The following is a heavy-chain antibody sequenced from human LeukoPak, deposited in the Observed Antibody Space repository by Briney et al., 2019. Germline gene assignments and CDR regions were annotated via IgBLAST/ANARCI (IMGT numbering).Heavy chain of an antibody. Sequence: GGSLRLSCAVSGITLSNYGMSWVRQVPGKGLEWVAGISGSGGSTNYAASVKGRFTTSRDSRKNTLFLQMNSLRAEDTAVYFCAKRGVVIRVILVGFHKEAYYFDSWGQGVLVTVSS. CDR3: AKRGVVIRVILVGFHKEAYYFDS. V-gene: IGHV3-23*01. D-gene: IGHD3-10*01. CDR1: GITLSNYG. J-gene: IGHJ4*02. CDR2: ISGSGGST.